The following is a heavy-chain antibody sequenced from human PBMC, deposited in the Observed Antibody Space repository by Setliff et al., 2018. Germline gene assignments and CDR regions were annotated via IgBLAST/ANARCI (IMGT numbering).Heavy chain of an antibody. Sequence: PGESLQISCKASGYRFTSQWIAWVRQTPGRGLEWMGIIYPADSDTTYSPSFQGQVTISVDKSLSTAYLQWSSLKASDSGKYYCARRGYGGYIYGSFDSWGQGTLVTVSS. D-gene: IGHD5-18*01. V-gene: IGHV5-51*01. CDR2: IYPADSDT. CDR1: GYRFTSQW. CDR3: ARRGYGGYIYGSFDS. J-gene: IGHJ5*01.